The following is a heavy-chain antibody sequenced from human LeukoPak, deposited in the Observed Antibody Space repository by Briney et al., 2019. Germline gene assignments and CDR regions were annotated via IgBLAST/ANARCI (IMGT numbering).Heavy chain of an antibody. CDR1: GFTFSSYG. CDR2: ISGSGGST. V-gene: IGHV3-23*01. J-gene: IGHJ4*02. CDR3: AKEGNSSGHFDY. D-gene: IGHD6-19*01. Sequence: GGSLRLSCTASGFTFSSYGMSWVRQAPGKGLEWVSAISGSGGSTYYADSVKGRFTISRDNSKNTLYLQMNSLRAEDTAVYYCAKEGNSSGHFDYWGQGTLVTVSS.